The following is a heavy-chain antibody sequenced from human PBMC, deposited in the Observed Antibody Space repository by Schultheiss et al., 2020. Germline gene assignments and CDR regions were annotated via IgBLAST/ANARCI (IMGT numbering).Heavy chain of an antibody. CDR1: GYTFTGYY. V-gene: IGHV1-69*13. CDR3: ARVSWVRGNDYGDN. J-gene: IGHJ4*02. CDR2: IIPIFGTA. Sequence: SVKVSCKASGYTFTGYYMHWVRQAPGQGLEWMGGIIPIFGTANYAQKFQGRVTITADESTSTAYMELSSLRSEDTAVYYCARVSWVRGNDYGDNWGQGTLVTVSS. D-gene: IGHD1-26*01.